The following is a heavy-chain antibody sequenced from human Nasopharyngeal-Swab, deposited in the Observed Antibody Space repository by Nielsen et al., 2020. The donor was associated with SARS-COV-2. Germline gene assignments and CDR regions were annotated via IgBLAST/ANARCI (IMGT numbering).Heavy chain of an antibody. Sequence: GGSLRLSYAASGFTFSSYGMHWVRQAPGKGLEWVAVISYDGSNKYYADSVKGRFTISRDNSKNTLYLQMNSLRAEDTAVYYCAKDGGNSGYYYYYYMDVWGKGTTVTVSS. CDR3: AKDGGNSGYYYYYYMDV. D-gene: IGHD4-23*01. V-gene: IGHV3-30*18. J-gene: IGHJ6*03. CDR1: GFTFSSYG. CDR2: ISYDGSNK.